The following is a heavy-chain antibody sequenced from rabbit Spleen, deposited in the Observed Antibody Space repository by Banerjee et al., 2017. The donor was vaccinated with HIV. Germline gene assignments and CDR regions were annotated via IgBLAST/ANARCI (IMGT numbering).Heavy chain of an antibody. D-gene: IGHD1-1*01. CDR3: ARDTSSSFSSYGMDL. J-gene: IGHJ6*01. Sequence: QSLEESGGGLVKPEGSLTLTCKASGFDLSSYYYMCWVRQAPGKGLEWIGCIDGGSSGYIAYATWAKGRFTISKTSSTTVTLQMTRLTAADTATYFCARDTSSSFSSYGMDLWGQGTLVTVS. CDR1: GFDLSSYYY. V-gene: IGHV1S40*01. CDR2: IDGGSSGYI.